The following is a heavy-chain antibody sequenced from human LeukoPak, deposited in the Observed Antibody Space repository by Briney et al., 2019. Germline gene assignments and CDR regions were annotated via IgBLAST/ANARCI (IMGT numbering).Heavy chain of an antibody. D-gene: IGHD3-22*01. V-gene: IGHV1-46*01. CDR3: ARDWYYDSSGYYTTGYYFDY. Sequence: ASVKVSCKASGYTFTSYYMHWVRQAPGQGLEWIGIINPSGGSTSYAQKFQGRVTMSRDTSTSTVYMELSSLRSEDTAVYYCARDWYYDSSGYYTTGYYFDYWGQGTLVTVSS. J-gene: IGHJ4*02. CDR2: INPSGGST. CDR1: GYTFTSYY.